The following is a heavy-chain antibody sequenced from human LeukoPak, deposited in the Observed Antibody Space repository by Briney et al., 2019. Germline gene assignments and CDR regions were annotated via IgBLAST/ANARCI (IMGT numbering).Heavy chain of an antibody. CDR3: PRFRGGGFRTADS. Sequence: LSGRSLRLSCAASGFTFSSYAMHWVRQAPGKGLDWVAVILEDGRYKSYADSVKGRFTISRDNSKNTLFLQMNSLRGEDTALYYCPRFRGGGFRTADSWGQGTLVTVAA. V-gene: IGHV3-30*04. J-gene: IGHJ4*02. D-gene: IGHD1-14*01. CDR1: GFTFSSYA. CDR2: ILEDGRYK.